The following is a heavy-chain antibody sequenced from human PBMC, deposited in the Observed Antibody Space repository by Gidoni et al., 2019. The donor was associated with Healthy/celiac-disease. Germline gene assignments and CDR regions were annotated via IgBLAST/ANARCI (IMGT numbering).Heavy chain of an antibody. J-gene: IGHJ4*02. D-gene: IGHD5-18*01. CDR2: SSSSSSTI. CDR1: GFTFSSYS. CDR3: ARGAAMVQGEFDY. V-gene: IGHV3-48*02. Sequence: EVQLVESGGGLVQPGGSLRLSCAASGFTFSSYSMDWVRQAPGKGLEWVSYSSSSSSTIYYADSVKGRFTISRDNAKKSLYLQMNSLRDEDTAVYDCARGAAMVQGEFDYWGQGTLVTVSS.